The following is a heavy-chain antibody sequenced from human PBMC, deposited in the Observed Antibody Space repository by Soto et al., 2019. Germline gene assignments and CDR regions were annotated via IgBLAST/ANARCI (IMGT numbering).Heavy chain of an antibody. D-gene: IGHD2-21*02. Sequence: HITLKESGPTLVKPTQTLTLTCTFSGFSLSTGGLAVGWVRQPPGKALEWLALIYWDDDRRYRSSLKSRLTVVKDTSSNQVVLIMTNMDPVDTVTYYCVHTRCGGDCLRSYSSHYYYGMDVWGQGTTVTVSS. CDR1: GFSLSTGGLA. V-gene: IGHV2-5*02. CDR3: VHTRCGGDCLRSYSSHYYYGMDV. J-gene: IGHJ6*02. CDR2: IYWDDDR.